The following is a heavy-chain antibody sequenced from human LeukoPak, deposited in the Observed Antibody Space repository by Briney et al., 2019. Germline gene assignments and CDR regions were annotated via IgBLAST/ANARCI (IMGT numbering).Heavy chain of an antibody. D-gene: IGHD3-10*01. CDR1: GFTVSSNY. CDR2: IYSGGST. CDR3: ARGEYYGSGSYYNHGMDV. V-gene: IGHV3-53*01. Sequence: GGSLRLSCAASGFTVSSNYMSWVRQAPGKGLEWVSVIYSGGSTYYADSVKGRFTISRDNSKNTLYLQMNSLRAEDTAVYYCARGEYYGSGSYYNHGMDVWGQGTTVTVSS. J-gene: IGHJ6*02.